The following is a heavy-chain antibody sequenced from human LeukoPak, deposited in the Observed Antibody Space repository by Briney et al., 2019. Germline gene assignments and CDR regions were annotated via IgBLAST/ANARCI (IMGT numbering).Heavy chain of an antibody. CDR2: IKQDGSEK. D-gene: IGHD6-19*01. CDR3: ARTGLDIAVAGTRGYGY. J-gene: IGHJ4*02. Sequence: GGPLRLSCAASGFTFSSYWMSWVRQAPGKGLEWVANIKQDGSEKYYVDSGKGRFTISRDNAKTSLYLQMNSLRAEDTAVYYCARTGLDIAVAGTRGYGYWGQGTLVTVSS. CDR1: GFTFSSYW. V-gene: IGHV3-7*01.